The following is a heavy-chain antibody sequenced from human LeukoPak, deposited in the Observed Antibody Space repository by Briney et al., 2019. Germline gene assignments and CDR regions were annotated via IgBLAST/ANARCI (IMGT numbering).Heavy chain of an antibody. CDR2: IYYSGST. D-gene: IGHD2-8*01. CDR1: GGSISSHY. Sequence: KTSETLSLTCTVSGGSISSHYWSWIRQPPGKGLEWIGYIYYSGSTNYNPSLKSRVTISVDTSKNQFSLKLSSVTAADTAVYYCARDLTNGASGDAFDIWGQGTMVTVSS. CDR3: ARDLTNGASGDAFDI. V-gene: IGHV4-59*11. J-gene: IGHJ3*02.